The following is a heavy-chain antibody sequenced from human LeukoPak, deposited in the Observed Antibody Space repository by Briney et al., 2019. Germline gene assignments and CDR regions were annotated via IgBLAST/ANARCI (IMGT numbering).Heavy chain of an antibody. Sequence: PSETLSLTCTVSGGSISRYYWSWIRQPAGKGLEWIGRIYTSGSTNFNPSLKSRVTTSVDTSKNQFSLKLSSVTAADTAVYYCAREGIVGATRPFDYWGQGTLVTVSS. J-gene: IGHJ4*02. CDR1: GGSISRYY. V-gene: IGHV4-4*07. D-gene: IGHD1-26*01. CDR2: IYTSGST. CDR3: AREGIVGATRPFDY.